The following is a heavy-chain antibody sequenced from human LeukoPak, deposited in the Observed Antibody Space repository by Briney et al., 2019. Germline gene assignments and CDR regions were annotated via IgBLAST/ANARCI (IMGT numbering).Heavy chain of an antibody. V-gene: IGHV4-4*07. Sequence: PSETLSLTRTVSGGSISSYYWSWIRQPAGKGLGWIGRIYTSGSTNYNPSLKSRVTMSVDTSKNQFSLKLSSVTAADTAVYYCARVAGSYRGSSWHLYRNWYFDLWGRGTLVTVSS. CDR1: GGSISSYY. J-gene: IGHJ2*01. CDR2: IYTSGST. CDR3: ARVAGSYRGSSWHLYRNWYFDL. D-gene: IGHD6-13*01.